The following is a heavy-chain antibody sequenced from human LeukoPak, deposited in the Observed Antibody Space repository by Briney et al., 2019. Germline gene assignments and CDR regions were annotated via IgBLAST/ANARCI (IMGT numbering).Heavy chain of an antibody. CDR1: GYSFTSYD. CDR3: ARSDSMDV. D-gene: IGHD3-3*01. J-gene: IGHJ6*02. Sequence: ASVKVSCKASGYSFTSYDINWVRQATGQGLEWMGWMNPNSGNTGYAQKLQGRVTMTTDTSTSTAYMELRSLRSDDTAVYYCARSDSMDVWGQGTTVTVSS. V-gene: IGHV1-8*01. CDR2: MNPNSGNT.